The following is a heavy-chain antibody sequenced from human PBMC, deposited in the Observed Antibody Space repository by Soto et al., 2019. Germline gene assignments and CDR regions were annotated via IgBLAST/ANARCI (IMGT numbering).Heavy chain of an antibody. CDR2: INHSGST. CDR1: GGSFSGYY. CDR3: ARGLRAYSSSWYESNWFDP. J-gene: IGHJ5*02. V-gene: IGHV4-34*01. D-gene: IGHD6-13*01. Sequence: NPSETLSLTCAVYGGSFSGYYWSWIRQPPGKGLEWIGEINHSGSTNYNPSLKSRVTISVDTSKNQFSLKLSSVTAADTAVYYCARGLRAYSSSWYESNWFDPWGQGTLVTVSS.